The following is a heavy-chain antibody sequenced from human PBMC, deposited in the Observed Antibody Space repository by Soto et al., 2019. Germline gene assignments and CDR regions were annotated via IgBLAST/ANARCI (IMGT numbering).Heavy chain of an antibody. Sequence: SVKVSCKASGYTFTSYGISWVRQAPGQGLEWMGGNSPYNGKANYAQKFQGRVTITADESTSTAYMELSSLRSEDTAVYYCARQYDSSGYPLDYWGQGTLVTVSS. CDR2: NSPYNGKA. V-gene: IGHV1-69*13. CDR3: ARQYDSSGYPLDY. J-gene: IGHJ4*02. D-gene: IGHD3-22*01. CDR1: GYTFTSYG.